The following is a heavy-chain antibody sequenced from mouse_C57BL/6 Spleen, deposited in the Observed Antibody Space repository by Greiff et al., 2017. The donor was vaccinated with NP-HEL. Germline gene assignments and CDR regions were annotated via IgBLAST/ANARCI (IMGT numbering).Heavy chain of an antibody. CDR1: GFTFSSYG. J-gene: IGHJ2*01. CDR2: ISSGGSYT. D-gene: IGHD1-1*01. Sequence: EVKVVESGGDLVKPGGSLKLSCAASGFTFSSYGMSWVRQTPDKRLEWVATISSGGSYTYYPDSVKGRFTISRDNAKNTLYLQMSSLKSEDTAMYYCARHCPITTVVALDYWGQGTTLTVSS. CDR3: ARHCPITTVVALDY. V-gene: IGHV5-6*01.